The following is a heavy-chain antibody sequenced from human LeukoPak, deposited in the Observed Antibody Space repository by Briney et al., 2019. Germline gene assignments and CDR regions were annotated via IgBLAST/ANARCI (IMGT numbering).Heavy chain of an antibody. Sequence: PGGSLRLSCAASGFSFSRYWMHWVRQGPGKGLEWVSTISGSGGSTYYADSVKGRFTISRDNSKNTLFLQMNSLRADDTAVYFCAKDQKSIAATGYDYWGQGTLVTVSS. V-gene: IGHV3-23*01. CDR1: GFSFSRYW. D-gene: IGHD6-13*01. CDR2: ISGSGGST. J-gene: IGHJ4*02. CDR3: AKDQKSIAATGYDY.